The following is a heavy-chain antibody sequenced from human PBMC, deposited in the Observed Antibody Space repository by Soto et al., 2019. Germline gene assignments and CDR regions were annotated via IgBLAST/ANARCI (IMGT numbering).Heavy chain of an antibody. Sequence: ASVKVSCKVSGYTLTELSMHWVRQAPGKGLECMGGFDPEDGETIYAQKFQGRVTMTEDTSTDTAYMELSSLRSEDTAVYYCALGGRGYCSGGSCYSVWFDPWGQGTLVTVSS. CDR3: ALGGRGYCSGGSCYSVWFDP. J-gene: IGHJ5*02. D-gene: IGHD2-15*01. V-gene: IGHV1-24*01. CDR2: FDPEDGET. CDR1: GYTLTELS.